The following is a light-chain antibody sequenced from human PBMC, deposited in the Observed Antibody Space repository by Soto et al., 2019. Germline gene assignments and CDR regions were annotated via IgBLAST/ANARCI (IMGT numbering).Light chain of an antibody. CDR1: QSISSY. CDR2: AAS. V-gene: IGKV1-39*01. CDR3: QQSYSNPLT. J-gene: IGKJ1*01. Sequence: EIQMTQPPSSLSASVGDRVTITCRASQSISSYLHWYQQKPAKALKLLFYAASSVQTGVPSRFRGSVSETGFSLPISTPQSEDFSTYHCQQSYSNPLTFGQGTKVDIK.